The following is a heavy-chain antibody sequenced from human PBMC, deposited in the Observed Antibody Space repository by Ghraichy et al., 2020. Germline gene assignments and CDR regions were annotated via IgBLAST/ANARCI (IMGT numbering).Heavy chain of an antibody. D-gene: IGHD3-22*01. Sequence: SVKVSCKASGGTFSSYAISWVRQAPGQGLEWMGGIIPIFGTANYAQKFQGRVTITADESTSTAYMELSSLRSEDTAVYYCARLVVINRADAFDIWGQGTMVTVSS. J-gene: IGHJ3*02. CDR2: IIPIFGTA. V-gene: IGHV1-69*13. CDR1: GGTFSSYA. CDR3: ARLVVINRADAFDI.